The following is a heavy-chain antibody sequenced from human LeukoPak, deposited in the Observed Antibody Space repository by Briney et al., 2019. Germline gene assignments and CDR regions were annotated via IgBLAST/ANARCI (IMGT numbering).Heavy chain of an antibody. V-gene: IGHV3-11*01. D-gene: IGHD3-3*01. Sequence: GGSLRLSCAASGFTFSDYYMSWIRQAPGKGMEWVSYISSSGSTIYYADSVKGRFTISRDNAKNSLYLQMNSLRAEDTAVYYCARDDFWSGYFYFDYWGQGTLVTVSS. J-gene: IGHJ4*02. CDR2: ISSSGSTI. CDR3: ARDDFWSGYFYFDY. CDR1: GFTFSDYY.